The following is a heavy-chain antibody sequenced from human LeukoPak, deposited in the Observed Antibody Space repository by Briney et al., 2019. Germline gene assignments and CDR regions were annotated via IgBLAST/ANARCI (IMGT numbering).Heavy chain of an antibody. J-gene: IGHJ3*02. CDR3: AKEEWELLGAFDI. Sequence: PGGSLRLSCAASGFTFSSYSMNWVRQAPGKGLEWVSSISSSSSYIYYADSVKGRFTISRDNAKNSLYLQMNSLRAEDTAVYYCAKEEWELLGAFDIWGQGTMVTVSS. CDR2: ISSSSSYI. D-gene: IGHD1-26*01. V-gene: IGHV3-21*01. CDR1: GFTFSSYS.